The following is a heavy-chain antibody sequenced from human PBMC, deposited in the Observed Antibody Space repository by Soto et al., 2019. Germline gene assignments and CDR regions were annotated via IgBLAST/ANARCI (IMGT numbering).Heavy chain of an antibody. CDR2: IYSGGST. V-gene: IGHV3-53*01. D-gene: IGHD3-3*01. Sequence: GGSLRLSCAASGFTFSSNYMSWVRQAPGKGLEWGSVIYSGGSTYYADSVKGRFTISRDNSKNTLYLQMNSLRAEDTAVYYCARGQITIFGVVTPYYYYGMDVWGQGTTVTVSS. J-gene: IGHJ6*02. CDR1: GFTFSSNY. CDR3: ARGQITIFGVVTPYYYYGMDV.